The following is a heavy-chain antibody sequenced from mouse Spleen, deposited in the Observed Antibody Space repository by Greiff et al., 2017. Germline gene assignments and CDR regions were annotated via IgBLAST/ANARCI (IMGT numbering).Heavy chain of an antibody. V-gene: IGHV1-81*01. Sequence: VKLVESGAELARPGASVKLSCKASGYTFTSYGISWVKQRTGQGLEWIGEIYPRSGNTYYNEKFKGKATLTADKSSSTAYMELRSLTSEDSAVYFCARWPDAMDYWGQGTSVTVSS. J-gene: IGHJ4*01. CDR2: IYPRSGNT. CDR1: GYTFTSYG. CDR3: ARWPDAMDY.